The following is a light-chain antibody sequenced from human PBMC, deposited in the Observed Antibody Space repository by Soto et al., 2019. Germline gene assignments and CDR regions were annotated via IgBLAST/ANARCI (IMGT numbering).Light chain of an antibody. CDR2: DVS. V-gene: IGLV2-14*01. CDR3: ISYTSSSKD. CDR1: SSDVGGYNY. Sequence: QSALTQPASVSGSPGQSITISCTGTSSDVGGYNYVSWYQQHPGKAPKLMIYDVSNRPSGVSNRFSGSKSGNTASLTISGLQAEDEADYFCISYTSSSKDFGTGTKLTVL. J-gene: IGLJ1*01.